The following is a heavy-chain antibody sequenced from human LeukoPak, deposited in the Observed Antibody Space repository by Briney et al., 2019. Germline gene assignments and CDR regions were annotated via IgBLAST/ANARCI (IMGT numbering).Heavy chain of an antibody. CDR2: INPNSGGT. D-gene: IGHD3-10*01. CDR3: ARDKCITMVRGRYCYMDV. V-gene: IGHV1-2*02. CDR1: GYTFTGYY. Sequence: ASVKVSCKASGYTFTGYYMHWVRQAPGQGLEWMGWINPNSGGTNYAQKFQGRVIMTRDTSISTAYMELSRLRSDDTAVYYCARDKCITMVRGRYCYMDVWGKGTTVTISS. J-gene: IGHJ6*03.